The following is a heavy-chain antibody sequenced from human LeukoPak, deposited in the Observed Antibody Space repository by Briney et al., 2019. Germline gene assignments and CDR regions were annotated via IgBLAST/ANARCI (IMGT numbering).Heavy chain of an antibody. V-gene: IGHV3-30*02. Sequence: PGGSLRPSCAASGFTFSSYGMHWVRQAPGKGLEWVAFVRYDGSNTYYADSVKGRFTISRDNSKNTLYLQMNSLRAEDTAVYYCAKDRSGNFDYWGQGTLVTVSS. D-gene: IGHD3-3*01. J-gene: IGHJ4*02. CDR2: VRYDGSNT. CDR1: GFTFSSYG. CDR3: AKDRSGNFDY.